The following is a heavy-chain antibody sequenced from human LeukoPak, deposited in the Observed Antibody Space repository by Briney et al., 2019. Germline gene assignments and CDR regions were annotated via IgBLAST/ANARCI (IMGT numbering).Heavy chain of an antibody. Sequence: PGGSLRLSCAASGFTFNSHWMHWVRQAPGKWLLWVSGINGDGSSTSNEDSVKGRFTISRDNAKNMLYLQMNSLRAEDTAVYYCVRELGAFDIWGQGTMVTVSS. CDR3: VRELGAFDI. V-gene: IGHV3-74*01. CDR2: INGDGSST. CDR1: GFTFNSHW. J-gene: IGHJ3*02.